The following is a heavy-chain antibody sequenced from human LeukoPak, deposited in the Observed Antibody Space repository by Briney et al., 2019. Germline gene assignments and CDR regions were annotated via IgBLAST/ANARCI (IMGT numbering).Heavy chain of an antibody. D-gene: IGHD3-16*01. V-gene: IGHV4-4*02. Sequence: SETLTLTCAVSGGSISSSNWWSWVRQPPGKGLEWIGEIYHSGSTNYNPSLKSRVTISVDKSKNQFSLKLSSVTAADTAVYYCASASRNDYVWGSPPRRGYFQHWGQGTLVTVSS. CDR1: GGSISSSNW. J-gene: IGHJ1*01. CDR3: ASASRNDYVWGSPPRRGYFQH. CDR2: IYHSGST.